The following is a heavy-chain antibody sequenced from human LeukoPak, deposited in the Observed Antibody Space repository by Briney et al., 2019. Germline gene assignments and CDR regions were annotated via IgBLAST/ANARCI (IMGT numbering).Heavy chain of an antibody. CDR1: GYTFTSYG. D-gene: IGHD2-15*01. Sequence: ASVKVSCKASGYTFTSYGISWVRQAPGQGLEWMGWISAYNGNTNYAQKLQGRVTMTTDTSTSTAYMELRSLRSDDTAVYYCARGQYVVVVAATPAQHGPMDVWGQGTTVTVSS. CDR3: ARGQYVVVVAATPAQHGPMDV. CDR2: ISAYNGNT. V-gene: IGHV1-18*01. J-gene: IGHJ6*02.